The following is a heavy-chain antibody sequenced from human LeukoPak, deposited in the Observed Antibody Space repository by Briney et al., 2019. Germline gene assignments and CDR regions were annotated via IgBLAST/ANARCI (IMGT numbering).Heavy chain of an antibody. CDR2: INPNSGGT. V-gene: IGHV1-2*02. CDR3: AIDYGSGSYYLDY. J-gene: IGHJ4*02. CDR1: GYTFTGYY. D-gene: IGHD3-10*01. Sequence: ASVKVSCKASGYTFTGYYMHWVRQAPGQGLEWMGWINPNSGGTNYAQKFQGRVTMTRDTSISTAYMELGRLRSDDTAVYYCAIDYGSGSYYLDYWGQGTLVTVSS.